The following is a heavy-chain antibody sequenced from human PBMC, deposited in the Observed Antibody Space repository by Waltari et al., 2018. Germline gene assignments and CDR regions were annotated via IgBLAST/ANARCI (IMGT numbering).Heavy chain of an antibody. D-gene: IGHD3-9*01. Sequence: QVQLVQSGAEVKKPGASVKVSCKASGYTFTSYDINWVRQATGQGLEWMGWMNPNSGNTGYAQKFQGRVTITRNTSISTAYMELSSLRSEDTAVYYCARQRTYYDILTGYYKEEFDYWGQGTLVTVSS. V-gene: IGHV1-8*03. CDR1: GYTFTSYD. J-gene: IGHJ4*02. CDR3: ARQRTYYDILTGYYKEEFDY. CDR2: MNPNSGNT.